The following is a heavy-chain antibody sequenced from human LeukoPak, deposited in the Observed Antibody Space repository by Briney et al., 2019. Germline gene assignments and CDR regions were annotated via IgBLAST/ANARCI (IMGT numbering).Heavy chain of an antibody. CDR2: IKQDGSEK. CDR1: GFNFSTYW. CDR3: ASMGVERLSITGTIWFFDN. D-gene: IGHD1-7*01. J-gene: IGHJ4*02. V-gene: IGHV3-7*01. Sequence: GGSLRLSCAASGFNFSTYWMTWVRQVPGKGLEWVANIKQDGSEKYYVDSVKGRFTISRDNAKNSLYLQMNSLRAEDTAVYYCASMGVERLSITGTIWFFDNWGQGTLVSVSS.